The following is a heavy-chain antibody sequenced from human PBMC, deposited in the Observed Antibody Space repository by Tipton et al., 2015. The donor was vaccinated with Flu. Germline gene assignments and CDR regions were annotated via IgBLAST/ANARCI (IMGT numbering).Heavy chain of an antibody. CDR2: ISGNDGST. CDR1: AFTFSSSA. J-gene: IGHJ6*02. Sequence: SLRLSCVASAFTFSSSAMTWVRQAPGKGLGWVSGISGNDGSTYYADSVKGRFTISRDNSKNTLYLQMNSLRGEDTAIYYCANGNFFYAIGVWGLGTSVTVSS. CDR3: ANGNFFYAIGV. V-gene: IGHV3-23*01.